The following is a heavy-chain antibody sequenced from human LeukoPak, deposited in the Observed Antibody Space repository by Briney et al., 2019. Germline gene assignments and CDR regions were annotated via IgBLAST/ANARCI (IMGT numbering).Heavy chain of an antibody. V-gene: IGHV4-39*07. J-gene: IGHJ4*02. CDR3: ERVARMDTSDTSAYLDY. CDR2: IYYSGST. D-gene: IGHD3-22*01. CDR1: GGSISSSSYY. Sequence: PSESLSLTRTVSGGSISSSSYYWGWIRQPPGKGLQWIGSIYYSGSTYYNPSLKRRVTISVDTSKNQFSLTLSSVNAADTAVYYCERVARMDTSDTSAYLDYWGQGTLVTVSS.